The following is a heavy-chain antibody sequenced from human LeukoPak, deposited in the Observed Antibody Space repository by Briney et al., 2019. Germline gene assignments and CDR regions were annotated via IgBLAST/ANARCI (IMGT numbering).Heavy chain of an antibody. Sequence: PSENLSLNCTVSGGSISSYYWSWIRQPPGKGLEWLGYIYYSGSTNYNPSLKSRVTISVDTSKNQFSLKLSSVTAADTAVYYCARDLGGYDPFDYWGQGTLVTVSS. D-gene: IGHD5-12*01. J-gene: IGHJ4*02. V-gene: IGHV4-59*01. CDR1: GGSISSYY. CDR2: IYYSGST. CDR3: ARDLGGYDPFDY.